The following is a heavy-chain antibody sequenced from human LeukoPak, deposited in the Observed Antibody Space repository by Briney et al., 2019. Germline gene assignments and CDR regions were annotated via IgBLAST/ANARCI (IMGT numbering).Heavy chain of an antibody. V-gene: IGHV4-34*01. D-gene: IGHD3-22*01. J-gene: IGHJ4*02. CDR2: INHSGST. CDR1: GGSFSGYY. Sequence: SATLSLTCAVYGGSFSGYYWSWIRPPPGKGLEWIGEINHSGSTNYNPSLKSRVTISVDTSKNQFSLKLSSVTAADTAVYYCARVSYYYDSSGYAHFDYWGQGTLVTVSS. CDR3: ARVSYYYDSSGYAHFDY.